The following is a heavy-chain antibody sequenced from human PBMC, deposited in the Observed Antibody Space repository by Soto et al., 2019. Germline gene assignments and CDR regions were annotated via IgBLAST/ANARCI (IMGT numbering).Heavy chain of an antibody. CDR1: GGSTSSYY. CDR2: IYYSGST. CDR3: ARGGYSYGVFDY. Sequence: PSETLSLTCTVSGGSTSSYYWSWIRQPPGKGLEWIGYIYYSGSTNYNPSLKSRVTISVDTSKNQFSLKLSSVTAADTAVYYCARGGYSYGVFDYWGQGTLVTVSS. D-gene: IGHD5-18*01. V-gene: IGHV4-59*01. J-gene: IGHJ4*02.